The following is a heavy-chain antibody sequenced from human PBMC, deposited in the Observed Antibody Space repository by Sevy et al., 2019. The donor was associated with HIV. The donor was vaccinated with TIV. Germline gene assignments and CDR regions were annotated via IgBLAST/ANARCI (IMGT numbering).Heavy chain of an antibody. CDR1: GFTFSSYW. J-gene: IGHJ6*02. V-gene: IGHV3-74*01. CDR2: INSDGSST. D-gene: IGHD5-18*01. CDR3: ARDLTAAMVIYYYYYYGMDV. Sequence: GGSLRLSCAASGFTFSSYWMHWVRQAPGKGLVWVSRINSDGSSTSYADSVKGRFTISRDNAKNTLYLQMNSLRAEDTAVYYCARDLTAAMVIYYYYYYGMDVWGQGTTVTVS.